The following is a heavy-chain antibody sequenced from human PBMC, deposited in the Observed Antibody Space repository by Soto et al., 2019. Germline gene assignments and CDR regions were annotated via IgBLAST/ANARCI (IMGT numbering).Heavy chain of an antibody. CDR3: ARDQRRIGPFTSVGENYFDY. J-gene: IGHJ4*02. D-gene: IGHD1-26*01. V-gene: IGHV1-46*01. Sequence: ASVPVSCNASGYTFSNYYMHWVRQAPGQGLEWMGIINPSGGSTTYAQKFQGRVAMTRDTSASTVYMELSSLKAEDTGVYYCARDQRRIGPFTSVGENYFDYWGQGALVTVSS. CDR2: INPSGGST. CDR1: GYTFSNYY.